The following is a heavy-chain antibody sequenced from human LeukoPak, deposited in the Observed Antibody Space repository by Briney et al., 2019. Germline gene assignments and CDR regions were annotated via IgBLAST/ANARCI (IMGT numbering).Heavy chain of an antibody. Sequence: ASVKVSCKASGYTFTGYYIHWVRQAPGQGLECMGWINPNSGGPNYAQKFQGRVTMTRDTSISTAYMEMSRLRSDDTAVYYCARDVSAGGTNWFDPWGQGTLVTVSS. J-gene: IGHJ5*02. D-gene: IGHD3-16*01. CDR2: INPNSGGP. CDR1: GYTFTGYY. V-gene: IGHV1-2*02. CDR3: ARDVSAGGTNWFDP.